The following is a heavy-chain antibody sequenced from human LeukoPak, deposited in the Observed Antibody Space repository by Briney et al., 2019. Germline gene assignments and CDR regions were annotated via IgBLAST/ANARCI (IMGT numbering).Heavy chain of an antibody. D-gene: IGHD3-22*01. CDR2: ISAYNGNT. CDR1: GFTFTSYG. J-gene: IGHJ6*02. CDR3: AQVSPPYYYYGMDV. Sequence: ASVKVSCKDSGFTFTSYGLSWVRQAPGQGLEWMGWISAYNGNTNYAQNLQGRVTMTTDTSASTAYMELRSLRSDDTAVYYCAQVSPPYYYYGMDVWGQGTTVTVSS. V-gene: IGHV1-18*01.